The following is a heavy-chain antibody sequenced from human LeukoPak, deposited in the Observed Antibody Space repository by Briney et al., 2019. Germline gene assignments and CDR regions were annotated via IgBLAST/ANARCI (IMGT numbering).Heavy chain of an antibody. J-gene: IGHJ6*04. V-gene: IGHV4-59*08. CDR3: ARHVYGKGMYV. CDR1: GDSFDGYY. D-gene: IGHD4-17*01. CDR2: MYSSGST. Sequence: PSETLSLTCTVSGDSFDGYYWGWIRQPPGKGLECVGYMYSSGSTAYNPSLKSRLSISIGTSKSQFSLTLSSVTAADTAVYFCARHVYGKGMYVWGKGTTVTVSS.